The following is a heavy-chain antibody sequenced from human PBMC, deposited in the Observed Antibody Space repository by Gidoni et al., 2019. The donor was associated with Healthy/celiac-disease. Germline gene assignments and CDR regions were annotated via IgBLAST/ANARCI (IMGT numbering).Heavy chain of an antibody. CDR2: ISYDGSNK. CDR3: ARQLGIAAPHMDV. Sequence: QVQLVESGGGVVQPGRSLRLSCAASGFTFSSYAMHWVRQAPGKGLEWVAVISYDGSNKYYADSVKGRFTISRDNSKNTLYLQMNSLRAEDTAVYYCARQLGIAAPHMDVWGKGTTVTVSS. V-gene: IGHV3-30-3*01. J-gene: IGHJ6*03. D-gene: IGHD6-13*01. CDR1: GFTFSSYA.